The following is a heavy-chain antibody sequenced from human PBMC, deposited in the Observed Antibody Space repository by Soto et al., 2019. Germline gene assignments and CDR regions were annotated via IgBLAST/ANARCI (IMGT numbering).Heavy chain of an antibody. V-gene: IGHV4-59*08. CDR1: GGSISSYY. D-gene: IGHD5-12*01. Sequence: QVQLQESGPGLVKPSETLSLTCTVSGGSISSYYWSWIRQPPGQGLEWIGYVYYSGSTNYNASLKRPVTISIDISKNRFSLKLSSVTPADTAVYYCARRFGYRCYDLGSLDLWGRGTLVTVSS. CDR3: ARRFGYRCYDLGSLDL. J-gene: IGHJ2*01. CDR2: VYYSGST.